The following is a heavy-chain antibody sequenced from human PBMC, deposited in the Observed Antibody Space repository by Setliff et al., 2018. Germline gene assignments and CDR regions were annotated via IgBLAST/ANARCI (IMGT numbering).Heavy chain of an antibody. J-gene: IGHJ6*03. Sequence: SETLSLTCAVYGGSFSDYYWSWIRQPPGKGLEWIGEINHSGSTNYNPSLKSRVTISVDTSKNQFSLKLSSVTAADTAVYYCARALYYYYYMDVWGKGTTVTVSS. V-gene: IGHV4-34*01. CDR2: INHSGST. CDR3: ARALYYYYYMDV. CDR1: GGSFSDYY.